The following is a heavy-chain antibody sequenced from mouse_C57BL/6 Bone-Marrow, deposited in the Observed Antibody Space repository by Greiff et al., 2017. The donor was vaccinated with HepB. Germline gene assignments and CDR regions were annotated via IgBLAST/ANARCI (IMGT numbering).Heavy chain of an antibody. J-gene: IGHJ2*01. D-gene: IGHD1-1*01. V-gene: IGHV1-5*01. CDR3: TRGDYYGSSYGFDY. CDR1: GYTFTSYW. CDR2: IYPGNSDT. Sequence: VQLQQSGTVLARPGASVKMSCKTSGYTFTSYWMHWVKQRPGQGLEWIGAIYPGNSDTSYNQKFKGKAKLTAVTSASTAFMELSSLTNEDSAVYYCTRGDYYGSSYGFDYWGQGTTLTVSS.